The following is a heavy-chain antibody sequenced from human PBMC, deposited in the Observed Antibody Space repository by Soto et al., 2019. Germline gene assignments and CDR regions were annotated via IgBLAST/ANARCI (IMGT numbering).Heavy chain of an antibody. CDR3: GSESDSYASSGHNALDI. J-gene: IGHJ3*02. CDR2: IYTSGST. Sequence: SETLSLTCTVSGGSISSYYLSWIRQPAGKGLEWIGRIYTSGSTNYNPSLKSRVTMSVDTSKNQFSLKLSSVTAADTAVYYCGSESDSYASSGHNALDIWGQGTMVTVSS. CDR1: GGSISSYY. D-gene: IGHD3-22*01. V-gene: IGHV4-4*07.